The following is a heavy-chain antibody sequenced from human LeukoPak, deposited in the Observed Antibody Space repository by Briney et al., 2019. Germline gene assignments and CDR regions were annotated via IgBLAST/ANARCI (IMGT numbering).Heavy chain of an antibody. J-gene: IGHJ4*02. V-gene: IGHV3-23*01. D-gene: IGHD1-26*01. CDR2: ISGSGGGT. Sequence: GGSLRLSCAASGFTFSTFAMSWVRQAPGKGLEWVSMISGSGGGTYYADSVKGRFTISRDNSKNTLYLQMNSLGAEDTAIYFCAKNKGAGSFYGYPFDYWGQGTLVTASS. CDR1: GFTFSTFA. CDR3: AKNKGAGSFYGYPFDY.